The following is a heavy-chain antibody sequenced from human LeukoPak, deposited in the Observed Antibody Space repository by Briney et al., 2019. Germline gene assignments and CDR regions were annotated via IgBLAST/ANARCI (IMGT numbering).Heavy chain of an antibody. J-gene: IGHJ1*01. D-gene: IGHD5-24*01. CDR1: GFTFSSYG. CDR3: AKDAGWLQFIQH. Sequence: GGSLRLSCAASGFTFSSYGMHWVRQAPGKGLEWVAFIRYDGSNKYYADSVKGRFTISRDNSKNTLYLQMNSLRAEDTAVYYCAKDAGWLQFIQHWGQGTLVTVSS. V-gene: IGHV3-30*02. CDR2: IRYDGSNK.